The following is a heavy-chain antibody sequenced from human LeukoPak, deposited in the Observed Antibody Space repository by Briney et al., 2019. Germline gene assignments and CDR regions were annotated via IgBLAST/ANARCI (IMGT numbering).Heavy chain of an antibody. CDR2: IYYSGST. CDR1: GGSISSYY. Sequence: SETLSLTCTVSGGSISSYYWSWIRQPPGKGLEWTGYIYYSGSTNYNPSLKSRVTISVDTSKNQSSLKLSSVTAADTAVYYCARGGEYSGYDFDYWGQGTLVTVSS. D-gene: IGHD5-12*01. CDR3: ARGGEYSGYDFDY. V-gene: IGHV4-59*01. J-gene: IGHJ4*02.